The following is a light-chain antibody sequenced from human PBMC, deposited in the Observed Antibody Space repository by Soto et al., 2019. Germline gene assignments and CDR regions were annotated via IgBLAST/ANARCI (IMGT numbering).Light chain of an antibody. CDR1: SSNIGAGYD. CDR2: GNS. CDR3: QSYDSSLSPLMV. Sequence: QPVLTQPPSVSGAPGQRVTISCTGSSSNIGAGYDVHWYQQLPGTAPKLLIYGNSNRPSGVPDRFSGSKSGTSASLAIPGLQAEDEADYDYQSYDSSLSPLMVFGGGPQLTVL. V-gene: IGLV1-40*01. J-gene: IGLJ2*01.